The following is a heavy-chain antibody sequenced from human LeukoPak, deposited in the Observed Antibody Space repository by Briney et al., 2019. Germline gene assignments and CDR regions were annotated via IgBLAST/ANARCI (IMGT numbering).Heavy chain of an antibody. D-gene: IGHD4-23*01. Sequence: GGSLRLSCAASGFTFSSYGMHWVRQAPGKGLEWVAVIWYDGSNKYYADSEKGRFTISRDNSKNTLYLQMNSLRAEDTAVYYCARDRKLSPDYGGNSYYFDYWGQGTLVTVSS. CDR3: ARDRKLSPDYGGNSYYFDY. V-gene: IGHV3-33*01. CDR2: IWYDGSNK. J-gene: IGHJ4*02. CDR1: GFTFSSYG.